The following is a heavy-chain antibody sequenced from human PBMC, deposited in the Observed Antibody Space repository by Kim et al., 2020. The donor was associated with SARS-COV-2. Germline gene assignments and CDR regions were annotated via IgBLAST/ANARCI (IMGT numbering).Heavy chain of an antibody. D-gene: IGHD3-16*01. V-gene: IGHV3-48*02. J-gene: IGHJ6*02. Sequence: DSVKGRFTVSRDNAKNSLYLQMNSLRDEDTAVYYCAKAAYTSTTRYGLDVWGQGTTVTVSS. CDR3: AKAAYTSTTRYGLDV.